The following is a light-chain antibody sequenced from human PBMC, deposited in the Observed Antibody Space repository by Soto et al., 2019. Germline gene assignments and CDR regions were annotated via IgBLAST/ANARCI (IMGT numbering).Light chain of an antibody. CDR2: GNS. J-gene: IGLJ2*01. CDR1: SSNIGAGYD. V-gene: IGLV1-40*01. Sequence: QSVLTQPPSVSGAPGQRVTISCTGSSSNIGAGYDVHWYQQLPGTAPKRLMYGNSNRPSGVPDRFSGSKSGTSASLAITGLQAEDEADYHCQSYDSSLSVVFGGGTKLTVL. CDR3: QSYDSSLSVV.